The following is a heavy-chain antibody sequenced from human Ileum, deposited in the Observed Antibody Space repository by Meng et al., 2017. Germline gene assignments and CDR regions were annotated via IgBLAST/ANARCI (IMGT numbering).Heavy chain of an antibody. V-gene: IGHV4-34*01. Sequence: QLQLQQWGAGLLKPSETLSLTCAVYGGSFSGYYWTWIRQPPGKGLEWIGEIHHSGSTNYNPSLKSRVTTSIDTSKIQFSLELSSVTAADAAVYYCARYGGSGSYWHFDPWGRGTLVTVSS. CDR3: ARYGGSGSYWHFDP. CDR1: GGSFSGYY. D-gene: IGHD3-10*01. J-gene: IGHJ2*01. CDR2: IHHSGST.